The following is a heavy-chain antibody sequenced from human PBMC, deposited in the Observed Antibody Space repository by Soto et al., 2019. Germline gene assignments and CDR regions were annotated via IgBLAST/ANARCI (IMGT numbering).Heavy chain of an antibody. V-gene: IGHV4-30-4*01. J-gene: IGHJ6*02. CDR3: ALILSLSHLDYYYFDIHF. D-gene: IGHD3-3*02. CDR2: IYYSGST. CDR1: GGSISSGDYY. Sequence: TLSLTCTVSGGSISSGDYYWSWIRQPPGKGLEWIGYIYYSGSTYYNPSLKSRFTISVDTSNNQFSLKLSSVTAADTAVYYCALILSLSHLDYYYFDIHFWRQGPTFP.